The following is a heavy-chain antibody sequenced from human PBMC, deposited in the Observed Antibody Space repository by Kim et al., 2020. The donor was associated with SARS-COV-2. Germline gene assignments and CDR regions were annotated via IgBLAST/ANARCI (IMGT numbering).Heavy chain of an antibody. CDR2: IKSKTDGGTT. Sequence: GGSLRLSCAASGFTFSNAWMSWVRQAPGKGLEWVGRIKSKTDGGTTDYAAPVKGRFTISRDDSKNTLYLQMNSLKTEDTAVYYCTTDNMVRGVIDYYYYGMDVWGQGTTVTVSS. V-gene: IGHV3-15*01. CDR1: GFTFSNAW. J-gene: IGHJ6*02. D-gene: IGHD3-10*01. CDR3: TTDNMVRGVIDYYYYGMDV.